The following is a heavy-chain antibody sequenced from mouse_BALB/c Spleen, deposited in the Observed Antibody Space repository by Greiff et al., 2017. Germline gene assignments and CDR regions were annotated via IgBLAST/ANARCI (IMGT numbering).Heavy chain of an antibody. CDR1: GFSLTSYG. V-gene: IGHV2-2*02. CDR3: ARNRDYYRYDGFAY. D-gene: IGHD2-14*01. J-gene: IGHJ3*01. Sequence: VQLVESGPGLVQPSQSLSITCTVSGFSLTSYGVHWVRQSPGKGLEWLGVIWSGGSTDYNAAFISRLSISKDNSKSQVFFKMNSLQANDTAIYYCARNRDYYRYDGFAYWGQGTLVTVSA. CDR2: IWSGGST.